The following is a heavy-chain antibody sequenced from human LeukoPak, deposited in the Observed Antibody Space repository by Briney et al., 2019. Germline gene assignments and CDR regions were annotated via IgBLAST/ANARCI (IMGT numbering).Heavy chain of an antibody. Sequence: RGSLRLSCAASGFTFSTYWMHWVRQAPGKGLVWVSRINHDGSSTSYADSVKGRFTVSRDNAKNTLYLQMNSLRAEYTAVYYCAKDLLGLMVYDDYWGQGTVVTVSS. CDR3: AKDLLGLMVYDDY. D-gene: IGHD2-8*01. V-gene: IGHV3-74*01. CDR1: GFTFSTYW. CDR2: INHDGSST. J-gene: IGHJ4*02.